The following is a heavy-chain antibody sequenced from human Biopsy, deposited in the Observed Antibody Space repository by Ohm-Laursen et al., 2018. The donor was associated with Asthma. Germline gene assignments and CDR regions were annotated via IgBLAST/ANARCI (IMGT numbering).Heavy chain of an antibody. CDR1: GFTFSNYG. CDR3: AKDVFPGWELRRGPDY. Sequence: SLRLSCAASGFTFSNYGMHRVRQAPGKGLDWVAVISFDGSNKNYTDSVKGRFTISRDNSRNTLHLQMNSLRAEDTAVYYCAKDVFPGWELRRGPDYWGQGTLVTVSS. J-gene: IGHJ4*02. CDR2: ISFDGSNK. V-gene: IGHV3-30*18. D-gene: IGHD1-26*01.